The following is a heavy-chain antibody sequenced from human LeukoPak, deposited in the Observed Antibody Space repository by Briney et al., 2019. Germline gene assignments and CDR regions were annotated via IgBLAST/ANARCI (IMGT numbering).Heavy chain of an antibody. Sequence: GGSLRLSCAASRFTFSSYTMHWVRQAPGKGLEWVAVIWYDGSNKYYADSVKGRFTISRDNSKNTLYLQMNSLRAEDTAVYYCARCSGSYYCYFDYWGQGTLVTVSS. V-gene: IGHV3-33*08. J-gene: IGHJ4*02. CDR3: ARCSGSYYCYFDY. CDR1: RFTFSSYT. D-gene: IGHD1-26*01. CDR2: IWYDGSNK.